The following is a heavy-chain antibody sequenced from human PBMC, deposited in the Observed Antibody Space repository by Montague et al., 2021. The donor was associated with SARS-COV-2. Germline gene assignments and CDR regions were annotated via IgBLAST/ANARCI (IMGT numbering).Heavy chain of an antibody. V-gene: IGHV3-7*03. Sequence: SLRLSCAASGFTASGFTFSNYLLTWIRQAPATVLELVATINHAGSVASYVDSVTGRFTISRDTATSFLYLQMNSLGAEDTAVYYCARDRGGYFDADDAFYLWGRGTRVIISS. J-gene: IGHJ3*01. CDR1: GFTFSNYL. D-gene: IGHD3-22*01. CDR2: INHAGSVA. CDR3: ARDRGGYFDADDAFYL.